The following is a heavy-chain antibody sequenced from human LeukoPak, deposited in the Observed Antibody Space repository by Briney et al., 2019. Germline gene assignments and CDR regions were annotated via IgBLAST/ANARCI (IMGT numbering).Heavy chain of an antibody. D-gene: IGHD3-10*01. CDR1: GITFRSSS. CDR3: ARVPPWGSGSYYSGFIDN. Sequence: SGGSLRLSCVASGITFRSSSMHWVRQAPGKGLEWLAFIRFDGSTKYYADSVKGRFTISRDNAKNSLYLQMNSLRAEDTAVYYCARVPPWGSGSYYSGFIDNWGQGTLVTVSS. J-gene: IGHJ4*02. CDR2: IRFDGSTK. V-gene: IGHV3-30*02.